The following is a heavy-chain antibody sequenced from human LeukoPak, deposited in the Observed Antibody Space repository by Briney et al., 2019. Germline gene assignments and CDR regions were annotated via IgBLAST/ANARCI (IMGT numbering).Heavy chain of an antibody. Sequence: GASVKVSCKASGYTFTGYYMHWVRQAPGQGLEWMGIINPSGGSTSYAQKFQGRVTMTRDMSTSTVYMELSNLRSEDRAVYYCARSSGDSSGYYYYGYWGQGTLVTVSS. J-gene: IGHJ4*02. CDR1: GYTFTGYY. V-gene: IGHV1-46*01. CDR2: INPSGGST. D-gene: IGHD3-22*01. CDR3: ARSSGDSSGYYYYGY.